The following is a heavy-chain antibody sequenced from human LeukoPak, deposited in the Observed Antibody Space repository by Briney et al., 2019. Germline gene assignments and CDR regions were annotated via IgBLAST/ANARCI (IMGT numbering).Heavy chain of an antibody. CDR1: GFTFSSYA. D-gene: IGHD5-12*01. J-gene: IGHJ4*02. CDR2: ISGSGGST. V-gene: IGHV3-23*01. CDR3: AKDLGDIVATPDY. Sequence: GGSLRPSCAASGFTFSSYAMSWVRQAPGKGLEWVSAISGSGGSTYYADSVKGRFTISRDNSKSTLYLQMNSLRAEDTAVYYCAKDLGDIVATPDYWGQGTLVTVSS.